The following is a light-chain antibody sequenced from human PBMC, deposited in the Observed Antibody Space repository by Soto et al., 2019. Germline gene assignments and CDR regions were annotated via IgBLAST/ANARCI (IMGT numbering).Light chain of an antibody. CDR1: QTVSSN. CDR2: DAS. CDR3: QKYNNWLMYT. Sequence: EIVMTQSPATLSVSPGERATLSCRASQTVSSNLAWYQQKPGQAPRLLIYDASTRATGVPARFSGSGSGTEFTLTISSLQSEDFAVYYCQKYNNWLMYTLGQGPKLEIK. V-gene: IGKV3-15*01. J-gene: IGKJ2*01.